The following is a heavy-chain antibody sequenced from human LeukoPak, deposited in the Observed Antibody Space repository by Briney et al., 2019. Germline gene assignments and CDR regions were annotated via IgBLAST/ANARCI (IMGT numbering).Heavy chain of an antibody. CDR2: IYYSGST. V-gene: IGHV4-39*07. CDR1: GGSISSSSYY. D-gene: IGHD2-21*02. Sequence: KPSETLSLTCTVSGGSISSSSYYWGWIRQPPGKGLEWIGSIYYSGSTYYNPSLKSRVTISVDTSKNQFSLKLSSVTAADTAVYYCASPSRDYCGGDCYGAFDIWGQGTMVTVSS. CDR3: ASPSRDYCGGDCYGAFDI. J-gene: IGHJ3*02.